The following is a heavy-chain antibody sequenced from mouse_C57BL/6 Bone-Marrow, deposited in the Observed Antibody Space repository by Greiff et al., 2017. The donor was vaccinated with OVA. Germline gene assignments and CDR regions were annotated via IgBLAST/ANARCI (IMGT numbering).Heavy chain of an antibody. V-gene: IGHV3-8*01. CDR2: ISYSGST. CDR3: VRGVYYEYAADAMDY. D-gene: IGHD2-4*01. J-gene: IGHJ4*01. Sequence: VQLKESGPGLAKPSQTLSLTCSVTGYSITSDYWNWIRKFPGNKLEYMGYISYSGSTYYNPSLKSRISITRDTSKNQYYLQLNSVTTEYTATYYCVRGVYYEYAADAMDYWGEGTSVTVSS. CDR1: GYSITSDY.